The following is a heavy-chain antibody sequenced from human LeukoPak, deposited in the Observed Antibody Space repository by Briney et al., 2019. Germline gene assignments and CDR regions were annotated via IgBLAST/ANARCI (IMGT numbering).Heavy chain of an antibody. Sequence: GGSLRLSCAASGFTFSSYSMNWVRQAPGKGLEWVSSISSSSSYIYYADSVKGRFTISRANAKNSLYLQMNSLRAEDTAVYYCARVTGPASYYYYGMDVWGQGTTVTVSS. J-gene: IGHJ6*02. CDR2: ISSSSSYI. CDR3: ARVTGPASYYYYGMDV. CDR1: GFTFSSYS. V-gene: IGHV3-21*01.